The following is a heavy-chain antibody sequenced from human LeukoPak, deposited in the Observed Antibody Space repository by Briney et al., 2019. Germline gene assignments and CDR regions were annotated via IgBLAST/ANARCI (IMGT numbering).Heavy chain of an antibody. CDR3: ARDFSGYSSSWPNLFYYYYYMDV. CDR2: MKQDGSEK. D-gene: IGHD6-13*01. CDR1: GFTFSSYW. J-gene: IGHJ6*03. V-gene: IGHV3-7*01. Sequence: GGSLRLSCAASGFTFSSYWMSWVRQAPGKGLGWVANMKQDGSEKYYVDSVKGRFTISRDNAKNSLYLQMNSLRAEDTAVYYCARDFSGYSSSWPNLFYYYYYMDVWGKGTTVTVSS.